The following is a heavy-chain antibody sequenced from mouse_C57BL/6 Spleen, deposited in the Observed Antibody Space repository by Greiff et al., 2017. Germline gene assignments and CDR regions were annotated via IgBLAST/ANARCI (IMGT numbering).Heavy chain of an antibody. CDR3: ARFFYSNYGAWFAY. J-gene: IGHJ3*01. Sequence: QVQLQQPGAELVKPGASVKLSCKASGYTFTSYWMQWVKQRPGQGLEWIGEIDPSDSYTNYNQKFKGKATLTVATSSSTAYMQLSSLTSEDSAVYYCARFFYSNYGAWFAYWGQGTLVTVSA. CDR1: GYTFTSYW. CDR2: IDPSDSYT. V-gene: IGHV1-50*01. D-gene: IGHD2-5*01.